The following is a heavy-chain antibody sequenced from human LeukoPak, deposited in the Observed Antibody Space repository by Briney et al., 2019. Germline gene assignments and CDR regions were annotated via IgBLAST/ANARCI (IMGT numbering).Heavy chain of an antibody. CDR1: GYSFTSYW. D-gene: IGHD3-16*01. Sequence: GESLKISCKGSGYSFTSYWIGWVRQMPGKGLEWMGIIYPGDSDTRYSPSFQGQVTISADKSISTAYLQWSSLKASDTAMYYCARVPPGGTNYYYYYGMDVWGQGTTVTVSS. CDR2: IYPGDSDT. J-gene: IGHJ6*02. V-gene: IGHV5-51*01. CDR3: ARVPPGGTNYYYYYGMDV.